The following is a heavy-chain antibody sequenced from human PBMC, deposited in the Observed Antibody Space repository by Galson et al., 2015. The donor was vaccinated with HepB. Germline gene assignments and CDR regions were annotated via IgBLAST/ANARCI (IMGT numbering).Heavy chain of an antibody. CDR1: GDSITSSSYY. CDR2: LYYSVST. V-gene: IGHV4-39*02. J-gene: IGHJ4*02. Sequence: LSLTCTVTGDSITSSSYYWGWIRQSPGKGLEWIGTLYYSVSTHYNPSLKSRVSISVDTSKNHLSLILNSVTVADTAIYYCARREGWALHYDYWGQGALVTVSS. CDR3: ARREGWALHYDY. D-gene: IGHD1-26*01.